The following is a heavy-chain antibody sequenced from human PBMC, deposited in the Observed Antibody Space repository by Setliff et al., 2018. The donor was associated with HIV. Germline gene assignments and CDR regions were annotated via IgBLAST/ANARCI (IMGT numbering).Heavy chain of an antibody. V-gene: IGHV4-59*08. CDR3: ARRRPPPSGLYSAYYMDV. CDR2: VCYTGST. Sequence: SETLSLTCTVSGVSISSYYWSWIRQSPGKGLEWIGYVCYTGSTNYNPSLKSRVTIGVDTSKNQFSLKLTSVTAADAAVYYCARRRPPPSGLYSAYYMDVWGTGTTVTVSS. CDR1: GVSISSYY. J-gene: IGHJ6*03. D-gene: IGHD1-26*01.